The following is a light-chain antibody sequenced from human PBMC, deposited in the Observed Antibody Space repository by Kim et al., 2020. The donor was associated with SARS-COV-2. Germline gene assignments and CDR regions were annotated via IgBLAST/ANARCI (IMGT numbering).Light chain of an antibody. Sequence: SPGERATLSCRASQSLGSRYLAWYQQKPGQAPRLLVYGASSRATGIPDRFSGSGSGTDFALTISRLEPDDFAVYYCQQYGTSPRTFGGGTKVDIK. CDR3: QQYGTSPRT. CDR2: GAS. J-gene: IGKJ3*01. V-gene: IGKV3-20*01. CDR1: QSLGSRY.